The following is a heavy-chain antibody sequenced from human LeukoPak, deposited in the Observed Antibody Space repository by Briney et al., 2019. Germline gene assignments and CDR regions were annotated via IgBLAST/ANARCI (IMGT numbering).Heavy chain of an antibody. CDR3: ARAPLVGGCSSTSCPLFDY. CDR2: ISAYNGNT. J-gene: IGHJ4*02. D-gene: IGHD2-2*01. V-gene: IGHV1-18*01. Sequence: ASVNVSFKASGYTFTSYGISWVRQAPGQGLEWMGLISAYNGNTNYAQKLQGRVTMTTDTSTSPAYMALRSLRSDDTAVYYCARAPLVGGCSSTSCPLFDYWGQGTLVTVSS. CDR1: GYTFTSYG.